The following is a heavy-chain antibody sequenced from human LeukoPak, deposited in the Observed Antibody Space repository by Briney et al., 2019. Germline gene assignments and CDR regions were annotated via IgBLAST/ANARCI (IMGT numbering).Heavy chain of an antibody. CDR1: GGTFSSYA. D-gene: IGHD6-19*01. Sequence: SVKVSCKASGGTFSSYAISWVRQAPGQGLEWMGRIIPIFGTTNYAQKFQGRVTITTDESTSTAYMELSSLRSEDTAVYYCARDSSGWGEGLDYWGQGTLVTVSS. CDR2: IIPIFGTT. CDR3: ARDSSGWGEGLDY. V-gene: IGHV1-69*05. J-gene: IGHJ4*02.